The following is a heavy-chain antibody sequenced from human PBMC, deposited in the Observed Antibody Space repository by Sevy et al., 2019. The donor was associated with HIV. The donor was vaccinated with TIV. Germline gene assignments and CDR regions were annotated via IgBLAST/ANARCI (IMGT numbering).Heavy chain of an antibody. D-gene: IGHD1-20*01. J-gene: IGHJ4*02. CDR2: TYYRSTWHK. CDR1: GDTVSSDSAA. CDR3: ARDHNFVLDY. V-gene: IGHV6-1*01. Sequence: SQTLSLTCAISGDTVSSDSAAWNWIRQSPARGLEWLGRTYYRSTWHKDYATSLHSRMAITPNTSKNQFSLQLNSVTPEDTAVYYCARDHNFVLDYWGQGIVVTVSS.